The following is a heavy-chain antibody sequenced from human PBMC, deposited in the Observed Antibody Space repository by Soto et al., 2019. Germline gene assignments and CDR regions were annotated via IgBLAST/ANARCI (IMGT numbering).Heavy chain of an antibody. CDR2: ISYDGSNT. J-gene: IGHJ2*01. Sequence: GQARRVSCAASGFIFSRYGMHGGRQAPGKGLEWVAIISYDGSNTYYADSVKGRFTISRDNSKNTLYLQMNSLRAEHTSVYYCAKEGGLSGCCYSDRRDLLSFPARRSSDL. D-gene: IGHD1-26*01. CDR1: GFIFSRYG. CDR3: AKEGGLSGCCYSDRRDLLSFPARRSSDL. V-gene: IGHV3-30*18.